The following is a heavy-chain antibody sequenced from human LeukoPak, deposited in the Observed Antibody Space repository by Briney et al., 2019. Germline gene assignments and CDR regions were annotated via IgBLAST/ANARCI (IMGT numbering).Heavy chain of an antibody. J-gene: IGHJ1*01. V-gene: IGHV4-34*01. CDR2: INHSGST. CDR1: GGSISSYY. Sequence: SETLSLTCTVSGGSISSYYWSWIRQPPGKGLEWIGEINHSGSTNYNPSLKSRVTISVDTSKNQFSLKLSSVTAADTAVYYCARVGDSSSWYDEYFQHWGQGTLVTVSS. D-gene: IGHD6-13*01. CDR3: ARVGDSSSWYDEYFQH.